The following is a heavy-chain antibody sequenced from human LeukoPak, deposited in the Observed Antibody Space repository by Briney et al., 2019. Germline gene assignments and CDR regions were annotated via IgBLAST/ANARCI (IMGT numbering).Heavy chain of an antibody. D-gene: IGHD6-19*01. CDR1: GGSFSGYY. V-gene: IGHV4-59*01. Sequence: PSETLSLTCAVYGGSFSGYYWSWIRQPPGKGLEWIGYIYYSGSTNYNPSLKSRVTISVDTSKNQFSLKLSSVTAADTAVYYCARHERGPKNIAVAGHFDYWGQGTLVTVSS. J-gene: IGHJ4*02. CDR3: ARHERGPKNIAVAGHFDY. CDR2: IYYSGST.